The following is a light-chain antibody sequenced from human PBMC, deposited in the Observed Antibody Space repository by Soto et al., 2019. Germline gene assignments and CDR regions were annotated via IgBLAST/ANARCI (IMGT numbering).Light chain of an antibody. J-gene: IGKJ1*01. CDR3: QQYGNSPQT. CDR2: GAS. Sequence: EIVLTQSPSTLSLSPVERATLSCRASQIVSSYLAWYQQKPGQAPRLLIYGASSRATGIPNRFSGSGSGTDFTLTISRLEPEDFAVYYCQQYGNSPQTFGQGTKVDIK. CDR1: QIVSSY. V-gene: IGKV3-20*01.